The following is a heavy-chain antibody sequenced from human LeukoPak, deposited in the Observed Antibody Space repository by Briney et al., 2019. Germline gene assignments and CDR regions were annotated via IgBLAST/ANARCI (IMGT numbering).Heavy chain of an antibody. D-gene: IGHD3-3*01. CDR2: INPNSGGT. V-gene: IGHV1-2*02. CDR1: GYTFTGYY. Sequence: ASVKVSCKASGYTFTGYYMHWVRQAPGQGLEWMGWINPNSGGTNYAQKFQGRVTMTRDTSISTAYMELSRLRSDDTAVYYCARVGSYDFWSGYYWFDPWGQGTLVTVSS. CDR3: ARVGSYDFWSGYYWFDP. J-gene: IGHJ5*02.